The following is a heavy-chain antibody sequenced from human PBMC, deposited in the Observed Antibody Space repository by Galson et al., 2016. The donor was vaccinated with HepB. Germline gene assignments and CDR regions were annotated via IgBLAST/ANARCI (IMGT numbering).Heavy chain of an antibody. CDR3: ASPSGRFSVHTFDL. CDR2: ISPTSNDI. CDR1: GFTFSDYY. V-gene: IGHV3-11*06. J-gene: IGHJ3*01. Sequence: SLRLSCAASGFTFSDYYMSWIRQAPGKGLEWVSYISPTSNDINFADSVVGRFSISRDNAKNSLYMQMNTLGAEDTAVYYCASPSGRFSVHTFDLWGQGTMVTGSS. D-gene: IGHD1-26*01.